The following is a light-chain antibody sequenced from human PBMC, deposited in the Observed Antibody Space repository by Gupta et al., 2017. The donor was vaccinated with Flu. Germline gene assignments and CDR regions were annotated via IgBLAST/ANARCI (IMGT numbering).Light chain of an antibody. CDR3: RSYGSNSSVI. CDR1: SSDVGGYNY. CDR2: EVS. Sequence: SALTQPASVSGSPGQSITISCTGTSSDVGGYNYVSWYQQHPGKAPKLLIHEVSNRPAGVATRFSGSKSGNTASLTISGRKEEDEADYYCRSYGSNSSVIFGGGTKLTVL. V-gene: IGLV2-14*01. J-gene: IGLJ2*01.